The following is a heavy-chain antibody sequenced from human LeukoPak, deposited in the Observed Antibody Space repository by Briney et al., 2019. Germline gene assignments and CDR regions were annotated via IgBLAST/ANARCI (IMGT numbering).Heavy chain of an antibody. CDR1: GGTFNSYA. CDR3: ARGIQLDD. V-gene: IGHV1-69*13. Sequence: SVKVSCKASGGTFNSYAINWVRQAPGQGLEWMGGIIPMFGTANYAQKFQGSVTITADVSTSTVYMELSNLTSEDTAVYYCARGIQLDDWGQGTLVTVSS. CDR2: IIPMFGTA. D-gene: IGHD1-1*01. J-gene: IGHJ4*02.